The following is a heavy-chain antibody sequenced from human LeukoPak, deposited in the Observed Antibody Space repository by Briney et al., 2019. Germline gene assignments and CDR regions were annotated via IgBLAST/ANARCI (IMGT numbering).Heavy chain of an antibody. V-gene: IGHV3-53*01. CDR1: GFTVSSNY. Sequence: GGSLRLSCAASGFTVSSNYMSWVRQAPGKGLEWVSVIYSGGSTYYADSVKGRFTISRDNSKNTLYLQMNSLRAEDTAVYYCARDERVVGFGFDIWGQGTMVTVSS. CDR3: ARDERVVGFGFDI. D-gene: IGHD3-10*01. CDR2: IYSGGST. J-gene: IGHJ3*02.